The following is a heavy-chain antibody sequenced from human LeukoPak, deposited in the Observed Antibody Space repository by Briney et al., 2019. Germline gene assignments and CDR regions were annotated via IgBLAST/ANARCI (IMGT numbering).Heavy chain of an antibody. J-gene: IGHJ4*02. D-gene: IGHD3-16*01. CDR2: IKQDGGEQ. Sequence: GGSPRLSCAASGFTFSTYWMSWVRQAPGKGLEWVANIKQDGGEQSYLDSVRGRFAISRDNAKNSLYLQMNSLRAEDTAVYYCARANYVWGSPMFHWGQGTLVTVSS. CDR1: GFTFSTYW. CDR3: ARANYVWGSPMFH. V-gene: IGHV3-7*01.